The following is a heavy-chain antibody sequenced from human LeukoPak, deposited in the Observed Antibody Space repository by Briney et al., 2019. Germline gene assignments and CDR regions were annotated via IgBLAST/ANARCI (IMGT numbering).Heavy chain of an antibody. CDR2: INHSGST. CDR3: ARHAVLGYCSGGSCYGSDNWFDP. CDR1: GGSFSGYY. D-gene: IGHD2-15*01. V-gene: IGHV4-34*01. Sequence: PSETLSLTCAVYGGSFSGYYWSWIRQPPGKGLEWIGEINHSGSTNYNPSLKSRVTISVDTSKNQFSLKLSSVTAADTAVYYCARHAVLGYCSGGSCYGSDNWFDPGAREPWSPSPQ. J-gene: IGHJ5*02.